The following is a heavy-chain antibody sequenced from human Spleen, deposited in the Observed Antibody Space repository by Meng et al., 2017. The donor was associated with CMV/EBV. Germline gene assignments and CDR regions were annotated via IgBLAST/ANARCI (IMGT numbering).Heavy chain of an antibody. CDR3: ASGLRSYDLLTYSYYNPMDV. J-gene: IGHJ6*02. V-gene: IGHV1-2*02. CDR1: GYTFTGYH. CDR2: INPKSGVT. D-gene: IGHD3-9*01. Sequence: ASVKVSCKASGYTFTGYHMHWVRQAPGQGFEWMGWINPKSGVTNYAQNLQGRVTLTRDTSVNTAYMELSRLTSNDTAVYYCASGLRSYDLLTYSYYNPMDVWGQGTTVTVSS.